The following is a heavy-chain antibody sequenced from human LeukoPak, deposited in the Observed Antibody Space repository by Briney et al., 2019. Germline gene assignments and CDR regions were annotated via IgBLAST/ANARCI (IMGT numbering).Heavy chain of an antibody. CDR3: AKGRSRSWGSSLSQGYFDY. CDR2: ISYDGSNK. Sequence: PGGSLRLSCAASGFTFSSYAMHWVRQAPGKGLEWVAVISYDGSNKYYADSVKGRFTISRDNSKNTLYLQMNSLRAEDTAVYYCAKGRSRSWGSSLSQGYFDYWGKGTLVTVSS. D-gene: IGHD3-16*01. CDR1: GFTFSSYA. J-gene: IGHJ4*02. V-gene: IGHV3-30*04.